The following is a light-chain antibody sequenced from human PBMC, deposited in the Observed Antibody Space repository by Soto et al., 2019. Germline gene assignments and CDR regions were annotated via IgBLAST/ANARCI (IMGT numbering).Light chain of an antibody. CDR3: QKYNNWPPWT. CDR2: DAS. J-gene: IGKJ1*01. Sequence: EIVMTQSPATLSVSPGERATLSCRASQSVSSNLAWYQQKPGQAPRLLILDASTRATGIPARFSGSGSGTEFTLTISSLQSEDFAVYYCQKYNNWPPWTFGQGTKVEIK. V-gene: IGKV3-15*01. CDR1: QSVSSN.